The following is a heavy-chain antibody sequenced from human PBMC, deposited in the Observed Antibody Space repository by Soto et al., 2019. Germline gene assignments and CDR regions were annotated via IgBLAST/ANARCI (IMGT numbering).Heavy chain of an antibody. CDR1: GITFSRSG. CDR2: IWYDGSSK. V-gene: IGHV3-33*01. CDR3: ASRVEFYGSGRPSVY. D-gene: IGHD3-10*01. Sequence: GGSLRLSCAASGITFSRSGMHWVRQAPGKGLEWVALIWYDGSSKYYAASVKGRFTISRDKSKNSLYVQMNSLRAEDTAVYYCASRVEFYGSGRPSVYWGQGTLVTVSS. J-gene: IGHJ4*02.